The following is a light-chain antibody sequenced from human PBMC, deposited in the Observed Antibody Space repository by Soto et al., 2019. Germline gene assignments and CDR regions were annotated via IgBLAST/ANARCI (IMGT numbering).Light chain of an antibody. V-gene: IGKV3-11*01. J-gene: IGKJ1*01. CDR3: QQRRYWPVT. CDR2: DAS. Sequence: EIVLTQSPAILSMSPGERATLSCRASQSVSSNFAWYQQKTGQAPRLLIYDASNRATGVPARFSGSGSGSDFTLTSSSLEPEDFAVYYRQQRRYWPVTFGQGTKVEIK. CDR1: QSVSSN.